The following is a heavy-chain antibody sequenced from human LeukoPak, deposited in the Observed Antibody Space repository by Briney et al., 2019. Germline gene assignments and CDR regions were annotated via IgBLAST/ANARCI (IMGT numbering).Heavy chain of an antibody. V-gene: IGHV3-23*01. CDR2: ISGSGGST. CDR1: GFTFSSYA. CDR3: AKMKRDSSGWYFDY. D-gene: IGHD6-19*01. Sequence: GGSLRLSCAASGFTFSSYAMSWARQAPGKGLEWVSAISGSGGSTYYADSVKGRFTISRDNSKNTLYLQMNSLRAEDTAVYYCAKMKRDSSGWYFDYWAREPWSPSPQ. J-gene: IGHJ4*02.